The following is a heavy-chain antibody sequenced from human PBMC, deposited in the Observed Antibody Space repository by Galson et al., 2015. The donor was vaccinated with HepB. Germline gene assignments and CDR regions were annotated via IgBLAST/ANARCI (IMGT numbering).Heavy chain of an antibody. CDR3: ARDPVGPIIYFDY. CDR2: INAGNGNT. CDR1: GYTFSSYV. Sequence: SVKVSCKASGYTFSSYVIHWVRQAPGQRLEWMGWINAGNGNTQYSQKFQGRVTITRDTSASTACMELSSLRSEDTAVYYCARDPVGPIIYFDYWGQGTLVTVSS. V-gene: IGHV1-3*01. J-gene: IGHJ4*02. D-gene: IGHD1-26*01.